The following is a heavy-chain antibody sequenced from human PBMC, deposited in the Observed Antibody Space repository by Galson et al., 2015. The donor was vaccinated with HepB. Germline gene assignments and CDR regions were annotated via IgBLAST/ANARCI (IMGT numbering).Heavy chain of an antibody. CDR1: GDSVSSSVAA. Sequence: CAISGDSVSSSVAAWSWIRQSPSRGLEWLGRTYYRSEWYNDYAPSMKNRITINPDTSKNQFSLHLNSVSPEDTAVYYCTRYVTGQYFDCWGQGTLVTVSS. CDR3: TRYVTGQYFDC. J-gene: IGHJ4*02. D-gene: IGHD1-14*01. V-gene: IGHV6-1*01. CDR2: TYYRSEWYN.